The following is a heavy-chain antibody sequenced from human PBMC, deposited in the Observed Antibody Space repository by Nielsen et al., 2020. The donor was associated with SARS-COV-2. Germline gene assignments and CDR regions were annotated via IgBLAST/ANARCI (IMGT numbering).Heavy chain of an antibody. V-gene: IGHV4-59*01. CDR1: GGSISSYY. CDR3: ARAEGYYYYMDV. Sequence: SETLSLTCTVSGGSISSYYWSWIRQPPGKGLEWIGYIYYSGSTNYNPSLKSRVTISVDTSKNQFSLKLSSVTAADTAVYYCARAEGYYYYMDVWGKGTTVTVSS. J-gene: IGHJ6*03. D-gene: IGHD1-14*01. CDR2: IYYSGST.